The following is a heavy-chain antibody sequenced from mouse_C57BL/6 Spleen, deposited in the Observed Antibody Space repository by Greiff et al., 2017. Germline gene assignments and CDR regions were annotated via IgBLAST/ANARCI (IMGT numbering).Heavy chain of an antibody. J-gene: IGHJ3*01. V-gene: IGHV5-16*01. D-gene: IGHD2-4*01. CDR2: INYDGSST. CDR1: GFTFSDYY. CDR3: ARVDYGFAY. Sequence: EVMLVESEGGLVQPGSSMKLSCTASGFTFSDYYMAWVRQVPEKGLEWVANINYDGSSTYYLDSLKSRFIITRDNAKNILYLQMSSLKSEDTATYCYARVDYGFAYWGQGTLVTVSA.